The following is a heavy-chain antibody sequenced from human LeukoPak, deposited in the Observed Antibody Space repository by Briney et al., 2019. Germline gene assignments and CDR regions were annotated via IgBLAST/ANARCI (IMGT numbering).Heavy chain of an antibody. CDR2: ISGSGAST. V-gene: IGHV3-23*01. CDR1: GFTFSSYA. J-gene: IGHJ3*01. CDR3: AKDHRGYAWELPNDAFDV. Sequence: GGSLRLSCAASGFTFSSYAMSWVRQAPGKGLEWVSGISGSGASTYYADSVKGRFTISRDNSKNTLYLQMNSLRAEDTAVYYCAKDHRGYAWELPNDAFDVWGQGTVVTVSS. D-gene: IGHD1-26*01.